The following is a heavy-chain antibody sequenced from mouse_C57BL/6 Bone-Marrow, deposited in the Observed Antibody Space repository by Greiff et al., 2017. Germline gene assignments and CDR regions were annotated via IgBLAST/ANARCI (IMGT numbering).Heavy chain of an antibody. CDR3: ARSTYSNCLTWCAY. V-gene: IGHV1-19*01. Sequence: VQLQQSGPVLVKPGASVKMSCKASGYTFTDYYMNWVKQSHGKSLEWIGVINPYNGGTSYNQKFKGKATLTVDTSSSTAYMELNSLTCEDSAVYYCARSTYSNCLTWCAYWGQGTLVTVSS. CDR2: INPYNGGT. CDR1: GYTFTDYY. D-gene: IGHD2-5*01. J-gene: IGHJ3*01.